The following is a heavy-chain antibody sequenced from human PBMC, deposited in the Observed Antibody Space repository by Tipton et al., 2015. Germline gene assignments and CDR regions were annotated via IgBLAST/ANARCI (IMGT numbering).Heavy chain of an antibody. Sequence: SLRLSCAASGFTFNRFGMHWVRQAPGKGLEWVAVIWYDATNQLYGDSVTGRFTISRDNSKNMLYLQMNSLRAEDTAVYYCAREQWSMAVAGTSTVGNPFDFWGQGTLVTVSS. CDR1: GFTFNRFG. V-gene: IGHV3-33*01. J-gene: IGHJ4*02. CDR3: AREQWSMAVAGTSTVGNPFDF. D-gene: IGHD6-19*01. CDR2: IWYDATNQ.